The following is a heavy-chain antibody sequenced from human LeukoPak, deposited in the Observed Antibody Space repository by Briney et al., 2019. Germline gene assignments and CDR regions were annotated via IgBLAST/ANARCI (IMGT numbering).Heavy chain of an antibody. CDR1: GGTFSSYS. V-gene: IGHV1-69*02. Sequence: GASVKVSCTASGGTFSSYSLSWVRQAPGRGLEWMGRIIPIIQITNYAQKFQGRDTITADKSTTTAYLERSSLRSEDTAVYYCAWHPSSGEFYFDSWGQGTLVTVSS. D-gene: IGHD3-22*01. J-gene: IGHJ4*02. CDR2: IIPIIQIT. CDR3: AWHPSSGEFYFDS.